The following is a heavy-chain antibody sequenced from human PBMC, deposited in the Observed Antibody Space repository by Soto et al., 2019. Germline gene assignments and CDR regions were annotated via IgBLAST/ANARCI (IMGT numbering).Heavy chain of an antibody. D-gene: IGHD6-19*01. V-gene: IGHV1-69*13. CDR2: IIPIFGTA. Sequence: GASVKVSCKASGGTFSSYAISWVRQAPGQGLEWMGGIIPIFGTANYAQKFQGRVTITADESTSTAYMELSSLRSEDTAVYYCARAYARYSSGWWGEGRENWFDTWGQGTLVTVSS. J-gene: IGHJ5*02. CDR1: GGTFSSYA. CDR3: ARAYARYSSGWWGEGRENWFDT.